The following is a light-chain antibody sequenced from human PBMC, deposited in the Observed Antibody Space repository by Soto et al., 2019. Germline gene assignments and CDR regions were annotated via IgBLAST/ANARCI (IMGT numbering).Light chain of an antibody. CDR3: HQRSNWPPYT. V-gene: IGKV3-11*01. CDR2: EAS. CDR1: QSVSSY. Sequence: EIVLTQSPATLSLSPGERDTLSCRSSQSVSSYLAWYQQKPGQAPRLLIYEASNRATGIPARFSGSGSGTDFTLTISSLEPEDFAVYYCHQRSNWPPYTFGQGTKLEIK. J-gene: IGKJ2*01.